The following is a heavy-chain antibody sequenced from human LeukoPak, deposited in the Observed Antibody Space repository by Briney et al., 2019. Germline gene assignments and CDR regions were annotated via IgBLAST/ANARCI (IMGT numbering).Heavy chain of an antibody. V-gene: IGHV1-18*01. Sequence: EASVKVSCKASGYTFTSYGISWVRQAPGQGLEWMGWISAYNGNTNYAQKLQGRVTMTTDTSTSTAYMELRSLRSEDTAVYYCARGVGLGIAVAGTTPFIDYWGQGTLVTVSS. CDR1: GYTFTSYG. CDR2: ISAYNGNT. J-gene: IGHJ4*02. D-gene: IGHD6-19*01. CDR3: ARGVGLGIAVAGTTPFIDY.